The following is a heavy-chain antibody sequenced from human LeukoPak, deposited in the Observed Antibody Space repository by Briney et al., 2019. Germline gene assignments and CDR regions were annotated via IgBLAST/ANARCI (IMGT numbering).Heavy chain of an antibody. J-gene: IGHJ6*03. Sequence: SETLSLTCTVSGGFISSSSYYWGWIRQPPGKGLEWIGSISYSGSTYYNPSLKSRVTISVDTSKNQFSLKLSSVTAADTAVYYCARVEGESNYYYYMDVWGKGTTVTISS. D-gene: IGHD3-16*01. CDR2: ISYSGST. V-gene: IGHV4-39*07. CDR1: GGFISSSSYY. CDR3: ARVEGESNYYYYMDV.